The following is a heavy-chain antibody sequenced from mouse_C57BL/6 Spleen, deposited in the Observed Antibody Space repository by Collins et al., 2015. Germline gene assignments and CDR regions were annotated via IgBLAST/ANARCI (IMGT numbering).Heavy chain of an antibody. Sequence: QVQLQQPGAELVKPGASVKLSCKASGYTFTSYWMHWVKQRPGQGLEWIGMIHPNSGSTNYNEKFKSKATLTVDKSSSTAYMQLSSLTSEDSAVYYCARDGYDRGAWFAYWGQGTLVTVSA. J-gene: IGHJ3*01. V-gene: IGHV1-64*01. CDR1: GYTFTSYW. D-gene: IGHD2-2*01. CDR2: IHPNSGST. CDR3: ARDGYDRGAWFAY.